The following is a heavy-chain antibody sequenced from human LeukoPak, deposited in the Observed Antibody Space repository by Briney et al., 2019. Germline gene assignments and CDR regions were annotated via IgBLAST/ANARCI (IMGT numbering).Heavy chain of an antibody. CDR3: ARVVGATGSSDY. Sequence: SETLSLTPALSLVSLTADDVSSMRQPPGKGLEWIGYIYYIGSTSYNPFLKCRITISVDTSKSHFSLKLSSVTAGVTAVYYCARVVGATGSSDYWGQGTLVTVSS. CDR1: LVSLTADD. J-gene: IGHJ4*02. D-gene: IGHD1-26*01. V-gene: IGHV4-59*01. CDR2: IYYIGST.